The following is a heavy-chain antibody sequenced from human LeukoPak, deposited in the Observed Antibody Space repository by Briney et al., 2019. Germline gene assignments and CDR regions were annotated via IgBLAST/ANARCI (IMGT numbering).Heavy chain of an antibody. D-gene: IGHD6-19*01. V-gene: IGHV3-11*04. CDR1: GFTFSDYF. CDR3: AREDDAVAGTVDY. CDR2: ISSSGSTI. Sequence: GGSLRLSCAASGFTFSDYFMSWIRQAPGKGLEWVSYISSSGSTIYYADSVKGRFTISRDNAKNSLYLQMNSLRAEDTAVYYCAREDDAVAGTVDYWGQGTLVTVSS. J-gene: IGHJ4*02.